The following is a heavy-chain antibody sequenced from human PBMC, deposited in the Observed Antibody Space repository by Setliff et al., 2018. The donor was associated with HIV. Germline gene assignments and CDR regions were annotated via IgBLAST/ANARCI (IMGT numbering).Heavy chain of an antibody. Sequence: SETLSLTCTVSGDSITSNSYYWGWIRQSPGKGLEWIGTMHHSGSTYYNPSLRSRVTISEDTSKNQFSLTLTSVTAADTAVYYCVRDPPLITYGPDHPFDIWGQGTMVTVSS. J-gene: IGHJ3*02. CDR3: VRDPPLITYGPDHPFDI. V-gene: IGHV4-39*07. D-gene: IGHD3-10*01. CDR2: MHHSGST. CDR1: GDSITSNSYY.